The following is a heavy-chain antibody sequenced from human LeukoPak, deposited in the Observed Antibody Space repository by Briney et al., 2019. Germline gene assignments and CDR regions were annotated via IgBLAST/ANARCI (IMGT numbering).Heavy chain of an antibody. J-gene: IGHJ4*02. D-gene: IGHD5-12*01. V-gene: IGHV1-69*13. CDR1: GGTFSSNA. CDR2: ITPIFGTA. Sequence: GASVKVSCKASGGTFSSNAISWVRQAPGQGLEWMGGITPIFGTANYAQIFQGRVTITADESTSTAYMELSSLRSEDTAVYYCAVVATMEGGGDYWGQGTLVTVSS. CDR3: AVVATMEGGGDY.